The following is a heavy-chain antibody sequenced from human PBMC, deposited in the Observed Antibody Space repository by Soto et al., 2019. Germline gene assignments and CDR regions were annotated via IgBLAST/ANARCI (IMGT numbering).Heavy chain of an antibody. J-gene: IGHJ6*02. CDR3: AKDSGYQLTDNYLYYGLDV. Sequence: GGSLRLSCAASGFTFTSHAIHWVRQTPCKGLEWVAAISYDEIDKKYASSVKGRFTVSRDNVKNTLSLQMNSLRPEDTAVYYCAKDSGYQLTDNYLYYGLDVLGQGTTVTVSS. CDR1: GFTFTSHA. D-gene: IGHD2-2*01. V-gene: IGHV3-30*18. CDR2: ISYDEIDK.